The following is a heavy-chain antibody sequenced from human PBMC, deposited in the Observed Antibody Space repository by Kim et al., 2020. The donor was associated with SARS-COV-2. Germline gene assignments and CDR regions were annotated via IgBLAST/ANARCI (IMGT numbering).Heavy chain of an antibody. CDR3: ARDLGKGSSGWYRGVDY. Sequence: VKGRFTITRDNSRNTLYLQMNSLRAEDTAVYYCARDLGKGSSGWYRGVDYWGQGTLVTVSS. J-gene: IGHJ4*02. D-gene: IGHD6-19*01. V-gene: IGHV3-30*01.